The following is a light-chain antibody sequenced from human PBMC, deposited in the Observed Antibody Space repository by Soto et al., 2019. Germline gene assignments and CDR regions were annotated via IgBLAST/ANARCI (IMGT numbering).Light chain of an antibody. CDR1: QTIINW. Sequence: DIQMTQSPSTLSASVGDRVTITCRASQTIINWLAWCQQKPGKAPKLLIYKASSLESEVPSRFSGSGSETEFTLTINSLQPDDSATYCCQHYNSYSEAFGQGTKVDIK. V-gene: IGKV1-5*03. J-gene: IGKJ1*01. CDR3: QHYNSYSEA. CDR2: KAS.